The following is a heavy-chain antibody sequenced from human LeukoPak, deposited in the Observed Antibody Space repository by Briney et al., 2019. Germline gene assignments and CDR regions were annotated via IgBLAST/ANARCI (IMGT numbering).Heavy chain of an antibody. Sequence: PSETLSLTCAVSGYSITSGYYWGWIRQPPGKGLEWIGSIYHSGSTYYNPSLKTRVTISVDTSKNQFSLKLSPVTAADTAVYYCARLYLRDHCSSTSCYGLYFDYWGQGTLVTVSS. J-gene: IGHJ4*02. CDR2: IYHSGST. CDR3: ARLYLRDHCSSTSCYGLYFDY. CDR1: GYSITSGYY. D-gene: IGHD2-2*01. V-gene: IGHV4-38-2*01.